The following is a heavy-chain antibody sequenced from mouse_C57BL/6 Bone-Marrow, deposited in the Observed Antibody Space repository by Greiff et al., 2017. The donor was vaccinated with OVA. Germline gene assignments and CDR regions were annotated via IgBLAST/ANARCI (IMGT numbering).Heavy chain of an antibody. V-gene: IGHV1-55*01. CDR2: IYPGSGST. D-gene: IGHD2-5*01. CDR3: AGGGQYSNYAMDY. J-gene: IGHJ4*01. CDR1: GYTFTSYW. Sequence: QVQLQQPGAELVKPGASVKMSCKASGYTFTSYWITWVKQRPGQGLEWIGDIYPGSGSTTYNEKFKSKATLTVDKSSSTAYMQLSSLTSEDSAVYYCAGGGQYSNYAMDYWGQGTSVTVSS.